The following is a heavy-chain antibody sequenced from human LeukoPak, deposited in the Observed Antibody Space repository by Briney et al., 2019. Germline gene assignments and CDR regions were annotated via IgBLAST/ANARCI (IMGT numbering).Heavy chain of an antibody. D-gene: IGHD6-13*01. Sequence: GGSLRLSCAASGFTFSSYAMSWVRQAPGKGLEWVSYISGNTIFYADSVRGRFTISRDNAKNSLYLQMNSLRAEDTAVYYCARHGSSWSFDYWGQGTLVTVSS. V-gene: IGHV3-48*04. CDR2: ISGNTI. CDR1: GFTFSSYA. J-gene: IGHJ4*02. CDR3: ARHGSSWSFDY.